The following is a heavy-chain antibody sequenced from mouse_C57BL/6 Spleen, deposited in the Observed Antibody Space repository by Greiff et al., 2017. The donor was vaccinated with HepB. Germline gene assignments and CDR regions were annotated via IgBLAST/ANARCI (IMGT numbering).Heavy chain of an antibody. V-gene: IGHV7-3*01. CDR2: IRNKANGYTT. Sequence: EVQLVESGGGLVQPGGSLSLSCAASGFTFTDYYMSWVRQPPGKALEWLGFIRNKANGYTTEYSASVKGRFTISRDNSQSILYLQMNALRAEDSATYYCARWDLPTLCFAYWGQGTLVTVSA. CDR3: ARWDLPTLCFAY. J-gene: IGHJ3*01. CDR1: GFTFTDYY.